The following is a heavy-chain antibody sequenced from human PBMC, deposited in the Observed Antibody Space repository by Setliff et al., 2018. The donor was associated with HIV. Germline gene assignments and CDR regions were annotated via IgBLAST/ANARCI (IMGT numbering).Heavy chain of an antibody. CDR1: GGTFSSYA. D-gene: IGHD3-22*01. CDR3: ARPTTEGDYYDSSGYLSGAFDI. CDR2: IIPISGTP. V-gene: IGHV1-69*13. J-gene: IGHJ3*02. Sequence: SVKVSCKASGGTFSSYAINWVRQAPGQGLEWLGGIIPISGTPNYAQKFQGRVTFPGEESMSIAYMELSSLTYEDTAVYYCARPTTEGDYYDSSGYLSGAFDIWGQGTMVTVSS.